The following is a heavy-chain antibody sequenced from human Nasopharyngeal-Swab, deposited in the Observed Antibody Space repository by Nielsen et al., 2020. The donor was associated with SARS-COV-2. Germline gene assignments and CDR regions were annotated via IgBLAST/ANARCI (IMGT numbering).Heavy chain of an antibody. Sequence: GESPKISCKGSGYSFTSYWIGWVRQMPGKGLEWMGIIYPGDSDNRYSPSFQGQVTISADKSISTVYLQWSSLKASDTAMYYCARLVSTTVTTTYFDYWGQGTLVTVSS. CDR1: GYSFTSYW. CDR2: IYPGDSDN. V-gene: IGHV5-51*01. CDR3: ARLVSTTVTTTYFDY. J-gene: IGHJ4*02. D-gene: IGHD4-17*01.